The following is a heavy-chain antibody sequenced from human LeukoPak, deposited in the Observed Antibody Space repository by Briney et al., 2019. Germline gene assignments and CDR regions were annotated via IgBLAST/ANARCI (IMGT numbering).Heavy chain of an antibody. CDR3: VKDTNSRSLPGIAVAGTSNYYGMDA. CDR2: VSSYWCRT. CDR1: GFSFSSYA. J-gene: IGHJ6*02. D-gene: IGHD6-19*01. V-gene: IGHV3-64D*09. Sequence: GESLTLSCSASGFSFSSYAMHWVRQPPPKGLEQVSAVSSYWCRTYYEDSVNVRFTNHRENSKNPLYLQMSSLRAEDTAVYYCVKDTNSRSLPGIAVAGTSNYYGMDAWGQGTPVTVSS.